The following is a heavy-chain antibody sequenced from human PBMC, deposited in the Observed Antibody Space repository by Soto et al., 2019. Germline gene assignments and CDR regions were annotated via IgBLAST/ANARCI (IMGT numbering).Heavy chain of an antibody. Sequence: QVQLVQSGAEVKKPGASVKVSCTTSGYTFTLFGITWVRQAPGQGLEWMGWISPYNGDTKYAEKLEGGVTLTTDTSTDTAYMELTSLTSDDTAEYYCARGGQYRYFDYWGQGTLVTVSS. D-gene: IGHD2-2*02. CDR2: ISPYNGDT. CDR1: GYTFTLFG. J-gene: IGHJ4*02. CDR3: ARGGQYRYFDY. V-gene: IGHV1-18*01.